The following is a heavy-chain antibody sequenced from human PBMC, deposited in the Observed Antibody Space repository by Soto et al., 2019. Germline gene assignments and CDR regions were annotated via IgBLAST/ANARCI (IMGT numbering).Heavy chain of an antibody. D-gene: IGHD5-18*01. J-gene: IGHJ4*02. CDR1: GAIFSSNA. Sequence: QVQLVQSGAEVKKPGSSVKVTCKASGAIFSSNAISWVRQAPGQGLEWMGGILPIFGRTNYAQKFQGRVTITADESTRTAYMELSSLKYEDTAVYYCATGGRGYSYAPRFSFESWGQGTLVTVSS. V-gene: IGHV1-69*01. CDR3: ATGGRGYSYAPRFSFES. CDR2: ILPIFGRT.